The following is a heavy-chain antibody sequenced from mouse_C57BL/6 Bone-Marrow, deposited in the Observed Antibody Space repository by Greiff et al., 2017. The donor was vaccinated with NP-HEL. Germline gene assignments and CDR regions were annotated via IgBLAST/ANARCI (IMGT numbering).Heavy chain of an antibody. J-gene: IGHJ2*01. CDR2: IYYSGTI. D-gene: IGHD2-4*01. Sequence: EVKLMESGPGLVKPSQTVFLTCTVTGISITTGNYRWSWIRQFPGNKLEWIGYIYYSGTITYNPSLTSRTTITRDTPKNQFFLEMNSLTAEDTATYYGARDGAYDYDGYFDYWGQGTTLTVSS. V-gene: IGHV3-5*01. CDR1: GISITTGNYR. CDR3: ARDGAYDYDGYFDY.